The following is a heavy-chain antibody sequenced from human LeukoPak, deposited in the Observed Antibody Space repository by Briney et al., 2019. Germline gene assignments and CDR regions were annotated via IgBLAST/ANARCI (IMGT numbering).Heavy chain of an antibody. CDR3: AKATNTGTGTPALAIDY. CDR1: GFIFSDYC. V-gene: IGHV3-11*05. D-gene: IGHD1-1*01. CDR2: ISSTSSYT. Sequence: GGSLRLSCAASGFIFSDYCMSWIRQAPGKGLEWVSYISSTSSYTAYADSVKGRFTISRDNAKNSLYLQMNSLRAEDTAVYFCAKATNTGTGTPALAIDYWGQGTLVTVSS. J-gene: IGHJ4*02.